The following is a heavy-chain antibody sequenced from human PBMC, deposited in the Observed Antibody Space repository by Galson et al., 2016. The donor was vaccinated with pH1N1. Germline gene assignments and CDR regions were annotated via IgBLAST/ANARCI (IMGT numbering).Heavy chain of an antibody. CDR2: VHYSGNT. CDR3: SREDLVVGEGWDSGLDA. V-gene: IGHV4-31*03. J-gene: IGHJ6*02. CDR1: GGSISGDGNY. D-gene: IGHD2-21*01. Sequence: TLSLTCTVSGGSISGDGNYWSWVRQVPGKGLEWIGYVHYSGNTNYNPSLKSRVFISVDTSMNQFYLRLSSVTAAATAVYYCSREDLVVGEGWDSGLDAWGQGTTVTVSS.